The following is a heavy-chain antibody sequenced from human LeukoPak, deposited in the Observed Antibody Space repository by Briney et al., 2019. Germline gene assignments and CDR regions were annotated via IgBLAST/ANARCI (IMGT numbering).Heavy chain of an antibody. Sequence: GGSLRLSCAASGFTFSSYGMHWVRQAPGKGLEWVAFIRYDGSNKYYADSVKGRFTISRDNAKNSLYLQMNSLRAEDTAVYYCARAGGYCSSTSCHGDWFDPWGQGTLVTVSS. CDR2: IRYDGSNK. CDR3: ARAGGYCSSTSCHGDWFDP. V-gene: IGHV3-30*02. J-gene: IGHJ5*02. D-gene: IGHD2-2*01. CDR1: GFTFSSYG.